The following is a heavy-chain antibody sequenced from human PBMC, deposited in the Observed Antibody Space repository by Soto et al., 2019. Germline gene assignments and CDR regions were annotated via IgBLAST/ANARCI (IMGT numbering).Heavy chain of an antibody. Sequence: QVQLQESGPGLVKPSETLSLSCTVSGGSISSYYWTWIRQPPGKGLEWIGYIYYSGSTNYNPSLYSRGTISVDTSKNQCSLKLSSVTAADTAVYYCARGKRYFDYWGQGTLVTVSS. CDR3: ARGKRYFDY. V-gene: IGHV4-59*01. CDR1: GGSISSYY. CDR2: IYYSGST. J-gene: IGHJ4*02.